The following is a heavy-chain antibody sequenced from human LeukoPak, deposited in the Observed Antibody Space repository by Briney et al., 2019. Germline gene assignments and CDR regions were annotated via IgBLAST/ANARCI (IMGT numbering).Heavy chain of an antibody. D-gene: IGHD4-11*01. Sequence: ASVKVSCKTSGYKFKNYGISWVRQAPGQGLEWMGWVRADNGKTDYTQKFQDRDTMTADTSTNTAYMELRSLRSDDTAVYYCARDRSNSDFWGQGTLVTVS. J-gene: IGHJ4*02. V-gene: IGHV1-18*01. CDR2: VRADNGKT. CDR3: ARDRSNSDF. CDR1: GYKFKNYG.